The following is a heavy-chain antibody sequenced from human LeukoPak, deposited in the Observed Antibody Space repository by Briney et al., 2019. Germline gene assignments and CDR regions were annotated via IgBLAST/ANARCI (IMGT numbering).Heavy chain of an antibody. J-gene: IGHJ6*03. V-gene: IGHV4-39*01. CDR3: ARRSIAVAGNYYYMDV. D-gene: IGHD6-19*01. CDR2: IYYSGST. CDR1: GGSISSSSYY. Sequence: SETLSLTCSVSGGSISSSSYYWGWIRQPPGKGLEWIGSIYYSGSTYYNPSLKSRVTISVDTSKNQFSLKLSSVTAADTAVYYCARRSIAVAGNYYYMDVWGKGTTVTVSS.